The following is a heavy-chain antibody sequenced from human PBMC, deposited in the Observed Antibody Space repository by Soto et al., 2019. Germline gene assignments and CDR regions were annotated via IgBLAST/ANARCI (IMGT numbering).Heavy chain of an antibody. CDR1: RFNLRSYA. D-gene: IGHD4-17*01. CDR3: AKEAPHDYGDYGLSTIGH. V-gene: IGHV3-23*01. J-gene: IGHJ5*02. Sequence: GGLLRFSCAASRFNLRSYAISWVRQAPGKGLEWVSAINGSGGSSYYAYSLKGRFTISTDNSKNTLYLQMNSLRAEDTAVYYCAKEAPHDYGDYGLSTIGHWGQGTLVTVSS. CDR2: INGSGGSS.